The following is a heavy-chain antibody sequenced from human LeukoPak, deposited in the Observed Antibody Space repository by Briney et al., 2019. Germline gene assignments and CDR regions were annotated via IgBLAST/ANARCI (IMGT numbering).Heavy chain of an antibody. CDR3: ARAAGAAGGQYFDY. D-gene: IGHD6-13*01. V-gene: IGHV4-4*07. J-gene: IGHJ4*02. CDR2: IYTNGDT. CDR1: GGSISGYY. Sequence: SETLSLTCTVSGGSISGYYWSWIRQPAGQGLEWIGRIYTNGDTKFNPSLKSRVTMSVDTSKNQLSLKLMPVTAADTAVYYCARAAGAAGGQYFDYWGQGTLVTVSS.